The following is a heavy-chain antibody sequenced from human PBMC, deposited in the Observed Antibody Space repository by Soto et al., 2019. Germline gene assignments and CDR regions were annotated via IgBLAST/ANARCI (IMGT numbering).Heavy chain of an antibody. CDR1: GYTFTSYA. Sequence: ASVKVSCKASGYTFTSYAMHWVRQAPGQRLEWMGWINAGNGNTKYSQKFQGRVTITRDTSASTAYMELSSLRPEDTAVHYCAREDKWTAPYGVWGQGTRVTVSS. J-gene: IGHJ6*02. V-gene: IGHV1-3*01. CDR2: INAGNGNT. CDR3: AREDKWTAPYGV. D-gene: IGHD2-21*02.